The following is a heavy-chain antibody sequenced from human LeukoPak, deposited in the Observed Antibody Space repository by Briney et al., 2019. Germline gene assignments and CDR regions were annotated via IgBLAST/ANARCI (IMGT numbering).Heavy chain of an antibody. CDR2: IVGSGGTT. V-gene: IGHV3-23*01. J-gene: IGHJ4*02. CDR3: AREQWLDH. CDR1: GFTFSTYG. Sequence: GGTLRLSCAASGFTFSTYGMDWVRQAPGKGLEWVSGIVGSGGTTYYADSVKGRFTISRDNSKNTLYLQMNVMRVEDTAVYYCAREQWLDHWGQGSLVTVSS. D-gene: IGHD6-19*01.